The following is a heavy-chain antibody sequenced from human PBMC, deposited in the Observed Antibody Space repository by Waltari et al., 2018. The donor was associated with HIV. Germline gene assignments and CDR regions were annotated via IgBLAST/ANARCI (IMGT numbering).Heavy chain of an antibody. CDR3: ARLTVTSKDDYFDY. V-gene: IGHV4-31*03. D-gene: IGHD4-17*01. J-gene: IGHJ4*02. CDR2: IYYSGST. CDR1: GGSIRSGGYS. Sequence: QVQLQESGPGLVKPSQTLSLTCTVPGGSIRSGGYSWSWIRQHPGKGLEWIGYIYYSGSTYYNPSLKSRVTISVDTSKNQFSLKLSSVTAADTAVYYCARLTVTSKDDYFDYWGQGTLVTVSS.